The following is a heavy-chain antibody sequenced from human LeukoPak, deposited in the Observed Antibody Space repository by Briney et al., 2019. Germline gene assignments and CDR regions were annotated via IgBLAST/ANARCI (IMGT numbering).Heavy chain of an antibody. Sequence: SETLSLTCTVSGGSISTYYWSWIRQPPEKGLEWIGYILNSENTNYNLSLKSRVTMSIDTPRNQFSLNLYSVTAADTAVYYCARGNPGSYYANWFDPWGQGTLVTVSS. D-gene: IGHD3-10*01. CDR3: ARGNPGSYYANWFDP. V-gene: IGHV4-59*01. CDR2: ILNSENT. J-gene: IGHJ5*02. CDR1: GGSISTYY.